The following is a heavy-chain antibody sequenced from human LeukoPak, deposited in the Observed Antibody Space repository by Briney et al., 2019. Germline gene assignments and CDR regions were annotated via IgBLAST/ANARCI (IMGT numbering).Heavy chain of an antibody. Sequence: SETLSLTCTVSGGSISSYYWGWIRQPPGKGLEWIGSIYYSGSTYYNPSLKSRVTISVDTSKNQSSLKLSSVTAADTAVYYCATLPAYYYYDSSGYYDYWGQGTLVTVSS. CDR3: ATLPAYYYYDSSGYYDY. CDR1: GGSISSYY. V-gene: IGHV4-39*01. D-gene: IGHD3-22*01. J-gene: IGHJ4*02. CDR2: IYYSGST.